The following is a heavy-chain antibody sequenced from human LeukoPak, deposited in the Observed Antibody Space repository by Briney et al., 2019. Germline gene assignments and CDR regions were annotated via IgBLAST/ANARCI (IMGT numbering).Heavy chain of an antibody. J-gene: IGHJ4*02. CDR1: GGSISSGSYY. CDR2: IYTSGST. D-gene: IGHD5-24*01. V-gene: IGHV4-61*02. Sequence: PSQTLSLTCTVSGGSISSGSYYWSWIRQPAGKGLEWIGRIYTSGSTNYNPSLKSRVTISVDTSKNHFSLKLSSVTAADTAVYYCARNRDGYNSFDYWGQGTLVTVSS. CDR3: ARNRDGYNSFDY.